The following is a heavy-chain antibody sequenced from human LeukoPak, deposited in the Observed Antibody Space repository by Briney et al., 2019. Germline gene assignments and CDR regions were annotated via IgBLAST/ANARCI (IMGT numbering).Heavy chain of an antibody. D-gene: IGHD6-25*01. CDR1: GFTFSSYA. Sequence: GGSLRLSCAASGFTFSSYAMHWVRQAPGKGLEWVAVISYDGSNKYYADSVKGRFTISRDNSKNTLYLQMNSLRDEDTAVYYCARDNDAAADLYYMDVWGKGTTVTVSS. V-gene: IGHV3-30-3*01. J-gene: IGHJ6*03. CDR3: ARDNDAAADLYYMDV. CDR2: ISYDGSNK.